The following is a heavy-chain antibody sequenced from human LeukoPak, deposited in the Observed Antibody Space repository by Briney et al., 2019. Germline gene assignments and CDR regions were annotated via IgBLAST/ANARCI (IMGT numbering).Heavy chain of an antibody. CDR3: ARDLDGDYASY. CDR2: ISNSSTYI. J-gene: IGHJ4*02. CDR1: GFTFSSYS. D-gene: IGHD4-17*01. V-gene: IGHV3-21*01. Sequence: GGSPRLSCAASGFTFSSYSINWVRQAPGKGLEWVSSISNSSTYIYYADSVKGRFTISRDNAKNSLYLQMNSLRAEDTAVYYCARDLDGDYASYWGQGTLVTVSS.